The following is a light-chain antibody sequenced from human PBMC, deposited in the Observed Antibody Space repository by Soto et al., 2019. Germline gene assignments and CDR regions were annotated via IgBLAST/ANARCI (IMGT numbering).Light chain of an antibody. CDR3: QQTDTFPRT. J-gene: IGKJ1*01. Sequence: DIQMTQSPSSLSASVGDRVTIACRASQSISSYLNWYQHKPGQAPKLLIYAASSLQTGVPSRFSGSRAGTDFALTISSLQREDFATYYCQQTDTFPRTFGQGTKVDIK. CDR2: AAS. CDR1: QSISSY. V-gene: IGKV1-39*01.